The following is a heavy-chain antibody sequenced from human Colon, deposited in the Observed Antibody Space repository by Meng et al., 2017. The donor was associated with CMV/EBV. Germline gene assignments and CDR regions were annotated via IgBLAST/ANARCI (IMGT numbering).Heavy chain of an antibody. J-gene: IGHJ6*02. CDR1: GFTFSSYA. CDR3: AKDLGWSNYHPRGGMDV. CDR2: IRHDGSYK. D-gene: IGHD3-10*01. V-gene: IGHV3-30*02. Sequence: GESLKISCAASGFTFSSYAMHWVRQAPGKGLEWVVLIRHDGSYKYYADSVKGRFTISRDNSMNTMYLQMSSLRTEDTAVYYCAKDLGWSNYHPRGGMDVWGQGTTVTVSS.